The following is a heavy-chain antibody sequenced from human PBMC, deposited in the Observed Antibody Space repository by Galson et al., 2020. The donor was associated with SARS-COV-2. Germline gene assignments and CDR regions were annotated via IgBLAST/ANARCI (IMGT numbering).Heavy chain of an antibody. J-gene: IGHJ4*02. D-gene: IGHD3-22*01. V-gene: IGHV3-15*05. Sequence: GESLKISCVASTFTYRFRFNVAWMSWVRQAPGKGLEWIGRIKSRTDGETTDYIAPVKGRFTISRDDSKNTLYLHMRSLKTEDTAVYFCTTSYDAGGYYSDYWGQGTLVTVSS. CDR3: TTSYDAGGYYSDY. CDR2: IKSRTDGETT. CDR1: TFTYRFRFNVAW.